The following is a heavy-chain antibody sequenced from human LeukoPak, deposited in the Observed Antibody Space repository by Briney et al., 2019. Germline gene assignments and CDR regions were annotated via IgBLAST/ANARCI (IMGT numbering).Heavy chain of an antibody. CDR2: INAGNGNT. V-gene: IGHV1-3*01. CDR1: GYFFTSYA. CDR3: ARDKYGSLFPY. Sequence: ASVKVSCKASGYFFTSYAMQWVRQAPGQRLEWMGWINAGNGNTKYSQKFQGRVTFTRDTSASTAYMELSSLRSEDTAVYYCARDKYGSLFPYWGQGTLVTVS. J-gene: IGHJ4*02. D-gene: IGHD3-10*01.